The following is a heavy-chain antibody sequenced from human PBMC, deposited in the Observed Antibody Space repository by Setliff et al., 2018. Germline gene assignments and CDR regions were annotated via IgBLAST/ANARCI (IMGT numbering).Heavy chain of an antibody. CDR2: INQNNGDT. J-gene: IGHJ4*02. CDR3: GRGALRAATGRDPFDF. D-gene: IGHD2-21*01. CDR1: GYTFTGYY. Sequence: ASVKVSCKASGYTFTGYYIHWVRQAPGQRLEWMGRINQNNGDTDYVQKFQGRITMIRDTSKSTVYMELRSLRLDDTAVFYCGRGALRAATGRDPFDFWGQGTMVTVSS. V-gene: IGHV1-2*06.